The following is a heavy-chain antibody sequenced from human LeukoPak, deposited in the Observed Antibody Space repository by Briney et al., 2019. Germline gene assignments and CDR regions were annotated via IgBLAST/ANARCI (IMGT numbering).Heavy chain of an antibody. V-gene: IGHV3-7*03. CDR3: ARARGYCAADCSRYAFDY. D-gene: IGHD2-21*02. CDR2: IKHDGSEKQDGSEK. Sequence: GGSLRLSCAASGFTFSQYWMSWVRQAPGKGLEWVANIKHDGSEKQDGSEKNYVDSVKGRFTISRDNAKNSLYLQMNSLRAGDTAVYSCARARGYCAADCSRYAFDYWGQGTLVTVSS. CDR1: GFTFSQYW. J-gene: IGHJ4*02.